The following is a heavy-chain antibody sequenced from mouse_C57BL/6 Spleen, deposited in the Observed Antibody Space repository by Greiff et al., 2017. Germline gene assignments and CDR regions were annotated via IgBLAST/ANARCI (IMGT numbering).Heavy chain of an antibody. Sequence: DVKLVESGGGLVKPGGSLKLSCAASGFTFSSYAMSWVRQTPEKRLEWVATISDGGSYTYYPDNVKGRFTISRDNAKNNLYLQMSHLKSEDTAMYYCARDRGYDYLDYWGQGTTLTVSS. J-gene: IGHJ2*01. V-gene: IGHV5-4*01. D-gene: IGHD2-3*01. CDR2: ISDGGSYT. CDR1: GFTFSSYA. CDR3: ARDRGYDYLDY.